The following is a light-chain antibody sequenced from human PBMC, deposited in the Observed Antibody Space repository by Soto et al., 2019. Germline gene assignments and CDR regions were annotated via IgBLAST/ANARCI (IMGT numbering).Light chain of an antibody. J-gene: IGLJ1*01. CDR3: SSYTSSSTYV. V-gene: IGLV2-14*01. CDR1: SGDVGGYPY. Sequence: QSALTQPASVSGSPGQSITISCTGTSGDVGGYPYVSWYQQHPGKAPKLMIYNVSNRPSGVSNRFSGSKSGNTASLTISGLQAEDEADYYCSSYTSSSTYVFGTGTKLT. CDR2: NVS.